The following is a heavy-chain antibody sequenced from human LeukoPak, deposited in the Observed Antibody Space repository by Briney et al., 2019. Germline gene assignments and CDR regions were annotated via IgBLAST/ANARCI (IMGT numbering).Heavy chain of an antibody. CDR1: GGSISSYY. CDR3: ASQQLVPDAFDI. D-gene: IGHD6-6*01. Sequence: SETLSLTCTVSGGSISSYYWSWIRQPPGKGLEWIGYIYYSGSTNYNPSLKSRVTISVDTSKNQFSLKLSSVTAADTAVYYCASQQLVPDAFDIWGQGTMVTVSS. J-gene: IGHJ3*02. CDR2: IYYSGST. V-gene: IGHV4-59*01.